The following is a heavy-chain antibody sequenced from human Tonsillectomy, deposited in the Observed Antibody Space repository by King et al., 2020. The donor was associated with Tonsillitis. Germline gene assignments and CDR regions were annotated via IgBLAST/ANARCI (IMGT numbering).Heavy chain of an antibody. CDR3: ARQGYYYDSSGSNPFDY. CDR2: IWYDGSNK. J-gene: IGHJ4*02. V-gene: IGHV3-33*01. Sequence: VQLVESGGGVVQPGRSLRLSCAASGFTFSGYGMHWVRQAPGKGLEWVAIIWYDGSNKYYADSVKGRFTIARDNYKHTLYLQMNSLRAEDTAVYYCARQGYYYDSSGSNPFDYGGQGTLVTASS. D-gene: IGHD3-22*01. CDR1: GFTFSGYG.